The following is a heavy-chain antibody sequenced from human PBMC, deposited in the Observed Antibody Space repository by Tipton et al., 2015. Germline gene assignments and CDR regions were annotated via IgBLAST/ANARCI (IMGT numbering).Heavy chain of an antibody. V-gene: IGHV3-7*01. J-gene: IGHJ6*01. Sequence: SLRLSCTASGFTFSNYWMTWVRQAPGKGLEWVANIKQDGSEKYYVDSVKGRFTISRDNAKNSLYLQMNSLRAEDTAVYYCARGYRMDVWGQGTTVTVSS. CDR1: GFTFSNYW. CDR2: IKQDGSEK. CDR3: ARGYRMDV.